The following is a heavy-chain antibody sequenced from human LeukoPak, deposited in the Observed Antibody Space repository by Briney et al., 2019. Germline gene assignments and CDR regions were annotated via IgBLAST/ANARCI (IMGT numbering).Heavy chain of an antibody. CDR3: AKLLSSGSYSSHWFDP. CDR1: GYNFANYW. D-gene: IGHD3-22*01. J-gene: IGHJ5*02. V-gene: IGHV5-51*01. CDR2: IFPGDSDA. Sequence: PGESLKISCKGSGYNFANYWIGWVRQMPGKGLEWMGIIFPGDSDARYSPSFQGQVTISADKSISTAYLQWSSLKASDTAMYYCAKLLSSGSYSSHWFDPWGQGTLVTVSS.